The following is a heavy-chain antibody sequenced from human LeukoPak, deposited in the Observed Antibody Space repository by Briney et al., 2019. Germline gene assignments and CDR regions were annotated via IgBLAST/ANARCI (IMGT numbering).Heavy chain of an antibody. V-gene: IGHV4-59*08. D-gene: IGHD6-19*01. J-gene: IGHJ4*02. Sequence: PSETLSLTCAVYGGSFSGYYWNWLRQPPGKGLEWMGYIYYSGSTNYNPSLKSRVTITVDTSKNQFSLKLSSVTAADTAVYFCARQLRGEAVAGHLQPFDYWGQGTLVTVSS. CDR2: IYYSGST. CDR3: ARQLRGEAVAGHLQPFDY. CDR1: GGSFSGYY.